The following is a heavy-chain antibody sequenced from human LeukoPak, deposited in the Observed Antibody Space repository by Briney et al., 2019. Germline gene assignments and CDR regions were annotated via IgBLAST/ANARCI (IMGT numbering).Heavy chain of an antibody. J-gene: IGHJ5*02. CDR1: GFTFSSYW. D-gene: IGHD1-26*01. V-gene: IGHV3-74*01. Sequence: GGSLRLSCAASGFTFSSYWMHWVRQAPGKGLVWVSRINSDGSSTSYADSVKGRFTISRDNAKNTLYLQMNSLRAEDTAVYYCARPSGSYADSNWFDPWGQGTLVTVSS. CDR3: ARPSGSYADSNWFDP. CDR2: INSDGSST.